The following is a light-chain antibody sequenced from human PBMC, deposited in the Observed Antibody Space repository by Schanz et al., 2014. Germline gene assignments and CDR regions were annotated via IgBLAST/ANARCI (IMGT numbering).Light chain of an antibody. CDR3: CSYAGSDSWV. CDR2: DVS. CDR1: SSDLGVYIY. Sequence: QSALTQPASVSGSPGQSITISCTGTSSDLGVYIYVSWYQQHPGKVPKLMIYDVSNRPSGVSNRFSGSKSGNTASLTISGLQAEDEAGYYCCSYAGSDSWVFGGGTKLTVL. V-gene: IGLV2-14*01. J-gene: IGLJ3*02.